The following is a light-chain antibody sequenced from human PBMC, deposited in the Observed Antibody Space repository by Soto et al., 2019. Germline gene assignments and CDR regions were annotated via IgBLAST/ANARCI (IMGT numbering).Light chain of an antibody. V-gene: IGLV2-14*01. CDR3: SSWARSLYV. J-gene: IGLJ1*01. CDR2: EGS. Sequence: QSVLTQPASVSGSPGQSITISCTVTSSDVGGYNYVSWYQQHPGKAPKLMIYEGSKRPSGVSNRFSGSKSGNTASLMISGLQAEDEAEYCCSSWARSLYVFGSGTKVTVL. CDR1: SSDVGGYNY.